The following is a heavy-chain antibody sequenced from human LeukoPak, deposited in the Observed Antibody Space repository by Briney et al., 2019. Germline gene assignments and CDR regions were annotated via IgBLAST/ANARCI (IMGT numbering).Heavy chain of an antibody. CDR2: ISSSGSTI. J-gene: IGHJ6*03. CDR3: ARAVRRYYYDSSGYYPKDYYYMDV. V-gene: IGHV3-48*03. Sequence: GGSLRLSCAASGFAFSSYAMSWVRQAPGKGLEWVSYISSSGSTIYYADSVKGRFTISRDNAKNSLYLQMNSLRAEDTAVYYCARAVRRYYYDSSGYYPKDYYYMDVWGKGTTVTVSS. D-gene: IGHD3-22*01. CDR1: GFAFSSYA.